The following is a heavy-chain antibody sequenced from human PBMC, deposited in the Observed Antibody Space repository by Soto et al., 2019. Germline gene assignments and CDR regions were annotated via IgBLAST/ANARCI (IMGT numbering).Heavy chain of an antibody. D-gene: IGHD3-22*01. CDR1: GYTFTSYA. J-gene: IGHJ4*02. Sequence: SCKASGYTFTSYALNWVRQAPGRGLEWVSAISGSGGTTYYAGSVKGRFTISRDNSKNTLFLQMNSLRAEDAAIYYCAKSPKVISTSFGYWGQGSLVTVSS. CDR2: ISGSGGTT. CDR3: AKSPKVISTSFGY. V-gene: IGHV3-23*01.